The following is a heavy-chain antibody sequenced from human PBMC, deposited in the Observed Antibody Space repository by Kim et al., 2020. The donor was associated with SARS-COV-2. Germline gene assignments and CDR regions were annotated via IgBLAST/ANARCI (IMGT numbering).Heavy chain of an antibody. Sequence: ASVKVSCKASGYTFTGYYMHWVRQAPGQGLEWMGWINPNSGGTNYAQKFQGWVTMTRDTSISTAYMELSRLRSDDTAVYYCAREPFTMVRGVPTPPFGYYGMDVWGQGTTVTVSS. CDR3: AREPFTMVRGVPTPPFGYYGMDV. CDR1: GYTFTGYY. D-gene: IGHD3-10*01. CDR2: INPNSGGT. J-gene: IGHJ6*02. V-gene: IGHV1-2*04.